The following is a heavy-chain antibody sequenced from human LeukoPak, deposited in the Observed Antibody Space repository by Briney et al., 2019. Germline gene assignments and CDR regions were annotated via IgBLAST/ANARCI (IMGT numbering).Heavy chain of an antibody. CDR1: GGTFSSYA. J-gene: IGHJ4*02. Sequence: ASVKVSCKASGGTFSSYAISWVRPAPGQGLEWMGRIIPILGIANYAQKFQGRVTITADKSTSTAYMELSSLRSEDTAVYYCASTRSIAAAGFDYWGQGTLVTVSS. CDR2: IIPILGIA. V-gene: IGHV1-69*04. CDR3: ASTRSIAAAGFDY. D-gene: IGHD6-13*01.